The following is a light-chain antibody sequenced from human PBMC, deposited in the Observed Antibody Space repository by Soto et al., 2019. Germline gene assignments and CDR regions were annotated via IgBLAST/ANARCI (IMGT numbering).Light chain of an antibody. CDR1: SSHIGNNY. CDR2: DNN. V-gene: IGLV1-51*01. Sequence: QSVLTQPPSVSEAPGQKVTISCSGSSSHIGNNYVYWYQSLPGTAPKLLIYDNNERPSGIPDRFSGSKSGTSATLGITGRQTGDEADYYCGTWDSSLSVGVFGGGTKLTVL. CDR3: GTWDSSLSVGV. J-gene: IGLJ2*01.